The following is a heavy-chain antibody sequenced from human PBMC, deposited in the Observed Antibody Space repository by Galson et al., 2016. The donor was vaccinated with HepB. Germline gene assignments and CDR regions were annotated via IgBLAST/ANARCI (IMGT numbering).Heavy chain of an antibody. J-gene: IGHJ4*02. V-gene: IGHV4-38-2*02. Sequence: CTVSGYPISSDYFWGWIRQPPVKGLEWIGTIARSGNIHYNPSLKSRVTMSVDTSKNQFSLKLSSVTASDTAVYYCVTRNPSSASDYWGQGTLVTVSS. CDR2: IARSGNI. CDR3: VTRNPSSASDY. CDR1: GYPISSDYF. D-gene: IGHD1-14*01.